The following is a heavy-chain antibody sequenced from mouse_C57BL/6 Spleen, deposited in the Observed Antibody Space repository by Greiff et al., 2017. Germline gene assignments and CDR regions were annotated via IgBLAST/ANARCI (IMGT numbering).Heavy chain of an antibody. CDR3: ARSYYYGRSWDAMDY. D-gene: IGHD1-1*01. CDR1: GYSFTSYY. V-gene: IGHV1-66*01. Sequence: QVQLQQSGPELVKPGASVKISCKASGYSFTSYYIHWVKQRPGQGLEWIGWIYPGSGNTKYNEKFKGKATLTADTSSSTAYMQLSSLTSEDSAVYYCARSYYYGRSWDAMDYWGQGTSVTVSS. J-gene: IGHJ4*01. CDR2: IYPGSGNT.